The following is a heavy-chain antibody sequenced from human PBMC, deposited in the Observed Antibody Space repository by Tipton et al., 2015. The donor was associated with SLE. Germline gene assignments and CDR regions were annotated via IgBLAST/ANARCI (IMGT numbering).Heavy chain of an antibody. J-gene: IGHJ4*02. CDR2: IFHSGTT. V-gene: IGHV4-4*02. CDR1: GVSMSSGNW. D-gene: IGHD6-19*01. Sequence: TLSLTCAVSGVSMSSGNWWSWVRQPPGKGLEWIGEIFHSGTTNYNPSLKSRVTISLDKSKSQFSLKLTSVTAADTAVFYCATFLSSARSFFFDSWGQGTLVLVSS. CDR3: ATFLSSARSFFFDS.